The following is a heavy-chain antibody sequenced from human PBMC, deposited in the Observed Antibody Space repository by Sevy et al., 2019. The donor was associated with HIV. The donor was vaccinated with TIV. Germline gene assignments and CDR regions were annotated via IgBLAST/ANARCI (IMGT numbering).Heavy chain of an antibody. D-gene: IGHD3-10*01. V-gene: IGHV3-30*15. J-gene: IGHJ4*02. Sequence: GGSLRLSCAASGFPFSVYPMHWVRQAPDKRLEWVAVISSDGSAKYYSDSVRGRFTFSRDNSRNTLYLQMSSLRTEDTAVYYCASGQDGITDDYWDQGTLVTVSS. CDR1: GFPFSVYP. CDR2: ISSDGSAK. CDR3: ASGQDGITDDY.